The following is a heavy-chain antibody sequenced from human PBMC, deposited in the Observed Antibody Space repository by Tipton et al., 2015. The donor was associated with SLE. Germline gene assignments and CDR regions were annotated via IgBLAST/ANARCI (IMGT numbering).Heavy chain of an antibody. CDR3: ARALGYCSGGSCADVFDI. J-gene: IGHJ3*02. CDR1: GGSISSYY. D-gene: IGHD2-15*01. Sequence: LRLSCTVSGGSISSYYWSWIRQPPGKGLEWIGYIYYSGSTNYNPSLKSRVTISVDTSKNQFSLKLSSVTAADTAVYYCARALGYCSGGSCADVFDIWGQGTMVTVSS. V-gene: IGHV4-59*01. CDR2: IYYSGST.